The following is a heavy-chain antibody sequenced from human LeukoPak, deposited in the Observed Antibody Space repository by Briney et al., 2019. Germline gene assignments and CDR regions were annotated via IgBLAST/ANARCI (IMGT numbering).Heavy chain of an antibody. V-gene: IGHV3-21*01. D-gene: IGHD3-22*01. CDR2: ISSSSSYI. J-gene: IGHJ3*02. Sequence: PGGSLRLSCAASGFTFSSYSMNWVRQAPGKGLEWVSSISSSSSYIYYADSVKGRFTISRDNAKNSLYLQMNSLGAEGTAVYYCARASGWGSSGYSSFDIWGHGTMVTVSS. CDR3: ARASGWGSSGYSSFDI. CDR1: GFTFSSYS.